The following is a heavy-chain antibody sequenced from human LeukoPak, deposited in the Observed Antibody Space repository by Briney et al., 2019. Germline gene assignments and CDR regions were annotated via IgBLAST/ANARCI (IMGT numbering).Heavy chain of an antibody. CDR3: ARKAVAVGTRYFDY. CDR2: LHPNEET. CDR1: GGSFNGHY. Sequence: SETLSLTYTVSGGSFNGHYWTWIRQSTGKGLEWIGRLHPNEETMFNPSFKSRLTMSRDTSTNQFSLKMTSVTAADTAVYYCARKAVAVGTRYFDYWGQGTLVTVSS. J-gene: IGHJ4*02. D-gene: IGHD4-23*01. V-gene: IGHV4-4*07.